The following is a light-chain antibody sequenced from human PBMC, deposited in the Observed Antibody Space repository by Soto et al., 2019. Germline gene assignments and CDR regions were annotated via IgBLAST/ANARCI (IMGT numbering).Light chain of an antibody. V-gene: IGLV2-14*01. CDR3: SSYTSTTTHVV. J-gene: IGLJ2*01. CDR2: EVY. CDR1: NSDLGDYNF. Sequence: QSVLTQPASVSGSPGQSITVSCTGTNSDLGDYNFVSWYQQHPDKAPKLIIYEVYNRPSGVSDRFSGSKSGNAASLTISGLQADDEADYFFSSYTSTTTHVVFGGGTKLTVL.